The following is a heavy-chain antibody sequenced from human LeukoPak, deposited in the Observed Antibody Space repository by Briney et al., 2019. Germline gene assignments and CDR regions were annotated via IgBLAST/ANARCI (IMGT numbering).Heavy chain of an antibody. D-gene: IGHD2-8*01. V-gene: IGHV4-39*01. CDR2: IYYSGST. J-gene: IGHJ5*02. CDR1: GGSISSSSYY. CDR3: ARQDSKLMVYAISWFDP. Sequence: SETLSLTCTVSGGSISSSSYYWGWIRQPPGKGLEWIGRIYYSGSTYYNPSLKSRVTISVDTSKNQFSLKLSSVTAADTAVYYCARQDSKLMVYAISWFDPWGQGTLVTVSS.